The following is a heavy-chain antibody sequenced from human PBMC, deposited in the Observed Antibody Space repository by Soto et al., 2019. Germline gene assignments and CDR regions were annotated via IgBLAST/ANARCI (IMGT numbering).Heavy chain of an antibody. J-gene: IGHJ6*02. V-gene: IGHV4-4*02. CDR2: IYHSGST. D-gene: IGHD3-3*01. Sequence: QVQLQESGPGLVKPSGTLSLTCAVSGGSISSSNWWSWVRQPPGKGLEWIGEIYHSGSTNYNPSLKSRVTISVDKSKNQFSLKLSSVTAADTAVYYCARDRVTIFGGEYYYGMDVWGQGTTVTVSS. CDR1: GGSISSSNW. CDR3: ARDRVTIFGGEYYYGMDV.